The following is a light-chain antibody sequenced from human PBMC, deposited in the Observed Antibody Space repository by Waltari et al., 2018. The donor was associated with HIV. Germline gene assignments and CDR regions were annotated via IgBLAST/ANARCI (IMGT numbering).Light chain of an antibody. CDR2: DNN. V-gene: IGLV1-51*01. Sequence: QSVLTQPPSVSAAPGQKVTISCSGSNSNIGNNYVSWYQQLPGTAPKLLIYDNNKRPSGNPDRFSGSKPGTSATLGITGLQTGDEADYYCGTWDSSLSAGVFGGGTKLTVL. J-gene: IGLJ2*01. CDR3: GTWDSSLSAGV. CDR1: NSNIGNNY.